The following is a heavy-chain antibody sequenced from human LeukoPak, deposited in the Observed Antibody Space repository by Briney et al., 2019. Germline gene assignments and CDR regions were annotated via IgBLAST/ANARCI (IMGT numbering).Heavy chain of an antibody. CDR1: GFTFSNAW. D-gene: IGHD3-10*02. CDR3: AELGITMIGGV. Sequence: PGGSLRLSCAASGFTFSNAWMNWVRQAPGKGLEWVSYISSSGSTRYYADSVKGRFTISRDNAKNSLYLQMNSLRAEDTAVYYCAELGITMIGGVWGKGTTVTISS. CDR2: ISSSGSTR. J-gene: IGHJ6*04. V-gene: IGHV3-48*04.